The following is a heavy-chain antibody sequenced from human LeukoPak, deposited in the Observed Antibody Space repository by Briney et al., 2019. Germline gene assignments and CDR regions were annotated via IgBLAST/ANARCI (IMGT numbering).Heavy chain of an antibody. D-gene: IGHD3-16*02. CDR2: INHSGST. J-gene: IGHJ4*02. Sequence: PSETLSLTCAVYGGSFSGYYWSWIRQPPGKGLEWIGEINHSGSTNYNPSLKSRVTISVDTSKNQFSLKLSSVTAADTAVYYCARGRRNDYVWGRYRSGYFDYWGQGTLVTVSS. CDR3: ARGRRNDYVWGRYRSGYFDY. V-gene: IGHV4-34*01. CDR1: GGSFSGYY.